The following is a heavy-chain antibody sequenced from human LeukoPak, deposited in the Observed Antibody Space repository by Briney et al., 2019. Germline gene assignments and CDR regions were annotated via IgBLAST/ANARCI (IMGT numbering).Heavy chain of an antibody. CDR3: ASIRGLFNFDY. V-gene: IGHV3-48*03. Sequence: GGSLRLSCAASGFTFSSYEMNWVRQAPGKGLEWVSYISSSGSTIYYADSVKGRFTISRDNAKNSLYLQMNSLRAEDTAVYYCASIRGLFNFDYWGQGTLVTVSS. D-gene: IGHD3-10*01. J-gene: IGHJ4*02. CDR1: GFTFSSYE. CDR2: ISSSGSTI.